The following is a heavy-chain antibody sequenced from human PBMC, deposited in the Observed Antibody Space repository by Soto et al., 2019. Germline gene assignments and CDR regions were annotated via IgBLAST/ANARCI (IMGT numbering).Heavy chain of an antibody. CDR1: GFTFSSYA. J-gene: IGHJ4*02. CDR3: ARGGLRYCRSSSCPNLDY. CDR2: ISDSGGST. D-gene: IGHD2-2*01. Sequence: GGSLRLSCAASGFTFSSYAMSWVRQAPGKGLEWVATISDSGGSTYYADSVKGRFTISRDNSKDTLYLQMNSLTAADTAVYYCARGGLRYCRSSSCPNLDYWGQGTLVTVSS. V-gene: IGHV3-23*01.